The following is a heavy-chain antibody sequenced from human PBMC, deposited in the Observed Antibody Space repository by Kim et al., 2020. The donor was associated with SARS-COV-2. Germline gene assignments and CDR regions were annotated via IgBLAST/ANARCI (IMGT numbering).Heavy chain of an antibody. CDR3: ARHGHEYSTSSYYYYGMDV. CDR2: IDLSDSYA. Sequence: GESLKISCKGSGYSFTSYWISWVRQMPGKGLEWMGRIDLSDSYAKYSPSFQSHVTISADKSISTAYLQGSSLKASDTAMYYCARHGHEYSTSSYYYYGMDVWGLGPTVTVSS. CDR1: GYSFTSYW. J-gene: IGHJ6*02. V-gene: IGHV5-10-1*01. D-gene: IGHD6-6*01.